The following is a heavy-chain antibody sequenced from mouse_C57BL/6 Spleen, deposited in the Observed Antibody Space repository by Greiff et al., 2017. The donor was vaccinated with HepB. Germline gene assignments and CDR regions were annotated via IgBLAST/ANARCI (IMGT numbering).Heavy chain of an antibody. CDR2: ISSGSSTI. D-gene: IGHD1-1*02. J-gene: IGHJ2*01. CDR3: ARGAGSYGDYYFDY. CDR1: GFTFSDYG. V-gene: IGHV5-17*01. Sequence: EVKLMESGGGLVKPGGSLKLSCAASGFTFSDYGMHWVRQAPEKGLEWVAYISSGSSTIYYADTVKGRFTISRDNAKNTLFLQMTSLRSEDTAMYYWARGAGSYGDYYFDYWGQGTTLTVSS.